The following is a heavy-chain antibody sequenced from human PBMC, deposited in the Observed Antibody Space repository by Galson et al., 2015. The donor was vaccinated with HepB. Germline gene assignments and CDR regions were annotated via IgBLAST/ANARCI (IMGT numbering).Heavy chain of an antibody. CDR1: GGTFSSYT. V-gene: IGHV1-69*02. J-gene: IGHJ4*02. CDR2: IIPILGIA. D-gene: IGHD6-13*01. Sequence: SVKVSCKASGGTFSSYTISWVRQAPGQGLEWMGRIIPILGIANYAQKFQGRVTITADKSTSTAYMELSSLRSEDTAVYYCASMFPGPGSSWSQFDYWGQGTLVTVSS. CDR3: ASMFPGPGSSWSQFDY.